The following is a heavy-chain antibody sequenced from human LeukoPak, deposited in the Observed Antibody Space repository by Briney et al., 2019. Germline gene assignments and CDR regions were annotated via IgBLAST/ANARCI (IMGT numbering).Heavy chain of an antibody. Sequence: SETLSLTCTVSGGSISGYYWGWIRQPAGKGLEWIGRIFSSGDATYNPSLKSRVTMSVDTSKNQFSLRLKSVTAADTAVYFCATNRAGTYDRPFDIWGQGAMVTVSS. J-gene: IGHJ3*02. CDR3: ATNRAGTYDRPFDI. V-gene: IGHV4-4*07. CDR2: IFSSGDA. CDR1: GGSISGYY. D-gene: IGHD1-26*01.